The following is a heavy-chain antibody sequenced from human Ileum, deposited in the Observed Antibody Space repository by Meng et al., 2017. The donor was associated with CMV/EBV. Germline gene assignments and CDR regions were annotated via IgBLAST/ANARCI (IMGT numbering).Heavy chain of an antibody. J-gene: IGHJ4*02. V-gene: IGHV4-34*01. CDR1: GGSFSAYY. CDR3: ARSTTSGWSLGYYFDY. Sequence: YGGSFSAYYWSWIRQPPGKGLEWIGEINQSGITNHNASLKSRVTISVDTSKNQFSLKLTSVTAADTAVYYCARSTTSGWSLGYYFDYWGQGTMVTVSS. D-gene: IGHD6-19*01. CDR2: INQSGIT.